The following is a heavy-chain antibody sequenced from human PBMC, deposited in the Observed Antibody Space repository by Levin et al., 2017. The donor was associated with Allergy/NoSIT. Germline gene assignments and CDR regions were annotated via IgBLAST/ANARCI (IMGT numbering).Heavy chain of an antibody. J-gene: IGHJ3*01. V-gene: IGHV3-15*01. CDR3: ATDSRMVLSGDAFDV. CDR1: RFAFTNAW. Sequence: GGSLRLSCAASRFAFTNAWMSWVRQAPGKGLEWVGRIKTKTEGETTDYARPVEGRLTISRDDSKNTLYLEINSLKTEDTAVYYCATDSRMVLSGDAFDVWGQGTVVTVSS. CDR2: IKTKTEGETT. D-gene: IGHD4/OR15-4a*01.